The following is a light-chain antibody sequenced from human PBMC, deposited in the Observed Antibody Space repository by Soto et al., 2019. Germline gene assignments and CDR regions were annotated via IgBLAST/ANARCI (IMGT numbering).Light chain of an antibody. V-gene: IGLV2-8*01. J-gene: IGLJ3*02. CDR3: SSYAGSSNCV. CDR2: EVS. Sequence: QSALTQPPSASGSPGQSVTISCTGTTSDVGGYNYVSWYQQHPGKAPKLIIYEVSKRPSGVPDRFSGSKSDNTASLTVSSLQAEDEADYYCSSYAGSSNCVFGGGTQLTVL. CDR1: TSDVGGYNY.